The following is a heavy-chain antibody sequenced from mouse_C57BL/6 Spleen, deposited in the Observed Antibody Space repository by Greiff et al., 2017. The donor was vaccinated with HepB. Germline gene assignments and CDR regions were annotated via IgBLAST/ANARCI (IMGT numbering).Heavy chain of an antibody. D-gene: IGHD1-1*01. V-gene: IGHV5-6*01. J-gene: IGHJ1*03. Sequence: EVQGVESGGDLVKPGGSLKLSCAASGFTFSSYGMSWVRQTPDKRLEWVATISSGGSYTYYPDSVKGRFTISRDNAKNTLYLQMSSLKSEDTAMYYCARQVVATGYFDVWGTGTTVTVSS. CDR2: ISSGGSYT. CDR1: GFTFSSYG. CDR3: ARQVVATGYFDV.